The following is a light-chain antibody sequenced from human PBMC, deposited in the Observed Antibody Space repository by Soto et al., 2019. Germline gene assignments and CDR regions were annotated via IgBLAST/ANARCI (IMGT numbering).Light chain of an antibody. Sequence: EIVLTQSPATLSLSPGERATLSCSASQSVSSYLAWYQHKPGQSPRLLIYDASNRATGIPARFSGSGSGTDFTLTISSLEPEDFAVYYCQQRSNWPYTFGQGTKLEIK. CDR3: QQRSNWPYT. J-gene: IGKJ2*01. V-gene: IGKV3-11*01. CDR1: QSVSSY. CDR2: DAS.